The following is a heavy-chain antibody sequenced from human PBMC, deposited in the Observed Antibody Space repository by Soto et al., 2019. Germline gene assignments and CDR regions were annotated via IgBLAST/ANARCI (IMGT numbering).Heavy chain of an antibody. CDR1: GGYFNDNY. CDR2: ISRSGTT. CDR3: ATSLWFGTQVER. J-gene: IGHJ5*02. V-gene: IGHV4-34*01. D-gene: IGHD3-10*01. Sequence: QVQLQQWGAGLLKPSETLSLSCAVYGGYFNDNYYTWFRQPPGKGLEWIGEISRSGTTKYIPSLRSRASISFDTSETQVSLKVTSVTAADTAVYYCATSLWFGTQVERWGQGALVTVSS.